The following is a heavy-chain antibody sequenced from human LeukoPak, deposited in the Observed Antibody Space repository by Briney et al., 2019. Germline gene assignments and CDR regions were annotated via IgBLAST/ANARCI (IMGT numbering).Heavy chain of an antibody. D-gene: IGHD2-21*02. Sequence: GESLRLSCTASGFTFGDYAMSWFRQAPGKGLEWVGFIRSKAYGGTTEYAASVKGGFTISRDDSKSIAYLQMNSLKTEDTAVYYCTRGQLAYCGGDCLGGFDYWGQGTLVTVSS. CDR1: GFTFGDYA. CDR3: TRGQLAYCGGDCLGGFDY. J-gene: IGHJ4*02. V-gene: IGHV3-49*03. CDR2: IRSKAYGGTT.